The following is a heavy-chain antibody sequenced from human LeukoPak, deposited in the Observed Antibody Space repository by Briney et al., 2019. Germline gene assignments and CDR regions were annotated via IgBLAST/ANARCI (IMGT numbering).Heavy chain of an antibody. V-gene: IGHV1-58*02. CDR2: IIVGSGRT. D-gene: IGHD1-26*01. CDR1: GFTFSNSA. Sequence: SVKVSCKASGFTFSNSAIQWVRQARGQRLEWIGWIIVGSGRTHYAQNLQERLTITRDMSTNTAYMELSSLRSEDTAVYYCAAELYSGTYGRCCSFAFWGQGTPVTVSS. CDR3: AAELYSGTYGRCCSFAF. J-gene: IGHJ4*02.